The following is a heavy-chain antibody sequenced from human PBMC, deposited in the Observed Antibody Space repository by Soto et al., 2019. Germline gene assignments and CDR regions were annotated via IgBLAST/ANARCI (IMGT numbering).Heavy chain of an antibody. CDR3: ARVGYYYDSSGYYYYFDY. Sequence: LPGAVSGGFVSGSCLAWDRENGGAWLEWIGEINHVGGTNYNPCLKSRVTMSVDTSQNQFSLRLSSVTAADTAVYYCARVGYYYDSSGYYYYFDYWRQASLVTVSS. D-gene: IGHD3-22*01. V-gene: IGHV4-34*01. CDR1: GGFVSGSC. J-gene: IGHJ4*02. CDR2: INHVGGT.